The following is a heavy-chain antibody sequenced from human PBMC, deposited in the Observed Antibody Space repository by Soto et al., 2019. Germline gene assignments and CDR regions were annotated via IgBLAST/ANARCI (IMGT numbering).Heavy chain of an antibody. CDR2: ISSSGYI. V-gene: IGHV3-21*04. J-gene: IGHJ6*02. Sequence: GGSLRLSCAASGFNFNSYTINWVRQAPGKRLEWLSSISSSGYIFSTDSVRGRFTISRDNAKNSVYLQINSLRAEDTAVYYCARDCSGGSCYSDSYYYYGMDVWGQGTTVTVSS. CDR3: ARDCSGGSCYSDSYYYYGMDV. D-gene: IGHD2-15*01. CDR1: GFNFNSYT.